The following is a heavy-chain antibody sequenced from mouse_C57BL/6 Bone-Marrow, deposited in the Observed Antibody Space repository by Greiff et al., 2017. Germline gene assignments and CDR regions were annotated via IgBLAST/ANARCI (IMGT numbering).Heavy chain of an antibody. V-gene: IGHV1-82*01. CDR3: ARSVVADYYAMDY. Sequence: VQGVESGPELVKPGASVKISCKASGYAFSSSWMNWVKQRPGKGLEWIGRIYPGDGDTNYNGKFKGKATLTADKSSSTSYMQLSSLTSEDSAVYFCARSVVADYYAMDYWGQGTSVTVAS. J-gene: IGHJ4*01. CDR1: GYAFSSSW. D-gene: IGHD1-1*01. CDR2: IYPGDGDT.